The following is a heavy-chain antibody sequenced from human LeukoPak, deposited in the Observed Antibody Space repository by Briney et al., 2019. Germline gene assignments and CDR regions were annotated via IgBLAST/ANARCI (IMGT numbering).Heavy chain of an antibody. V-gene: IGHV3-7*01. CDR2: INQDGSDK. J-gene: IGHJ6*02. CDR3: AKALIDYYDSSGMGMDV. Sequence: GGPLRLSCAASGFTFSTYWMSWVRQAPGKGLEWVGNINQDGSDKYYVDSVKGRFTISRDNSKNTLYLQMNSLRAEDTAVYYCAKALIDYYDSSGMGMDVWGQGTTVTVSS. D-gene: IGHD3-22*01. CDR1: GFTFSTYW.